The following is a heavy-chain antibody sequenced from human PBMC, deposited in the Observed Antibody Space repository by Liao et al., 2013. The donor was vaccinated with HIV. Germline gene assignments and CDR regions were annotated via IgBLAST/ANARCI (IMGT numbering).Heavy chain of an antibody. CDR3: ATYDSSGYYNYFVQ. CDR2: INLRGST. J-gene: IGHJ4*02. V-gene: IGHV4-34*01. Sequence: QVQLQQWGAGLLKPSETLSLTCAVYGGSISGYYWSWIRQPPGKGLEWIGEINLRGSTNYNPSLKSRVTISVDTSKNQFSLKLSSVTAADTAVYYCATYDSSGYYNYFVQLGPGNPGHRLL. CDR1: GGSISGYY. D-gene: IGHD3-22*01.